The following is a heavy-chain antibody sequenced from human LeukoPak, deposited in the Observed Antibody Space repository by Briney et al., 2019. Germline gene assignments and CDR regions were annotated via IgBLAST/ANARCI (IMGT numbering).Heavy chain of an antibody. D-gene: IGHD3-22*01. CDR2: ASGSGART. V-gene: IGHV3-23*01. J-gene: IGHJ4*02. CDR3: ARGPYYYDSSGYSLDY. Sequence: GGSLRLSCAASGFTFSSYEMNWVRQAPGKGLEWVSAASGSGARTYYADSVKGRFTVSRDNSKDTLYLQMNSLRAEDTAVYYCARGPYYYDSSGYSLDYWGQGTLVTVSS. CDR1: GFTFSSYE.